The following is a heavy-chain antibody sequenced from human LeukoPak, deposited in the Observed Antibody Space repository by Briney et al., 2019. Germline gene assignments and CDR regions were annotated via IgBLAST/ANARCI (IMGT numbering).Heavy chain of an antibody. Sequence: PGGSLRLSCAGSGFTLSTYTIKFVRHAPGKGLVWVSSISSTGSYIYYADSAKGRFAISRDNAKNSLYLQMNSLRAEDTAVYYCAELGITMIGGVWGKGTTVTISS. J-gene: IGHJ6*04. CDR2: ISSTGSYI. CDR3: AELGITMIGGV. CDR1: GFTLSTYT. D-gene: IGHD3-10*02. V-gene: IGHV3-21*01.